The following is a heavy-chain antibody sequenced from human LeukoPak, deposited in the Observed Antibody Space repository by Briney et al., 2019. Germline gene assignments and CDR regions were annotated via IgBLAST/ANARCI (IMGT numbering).Heavy chain of an antibody. Sequence: GASVKVSCKASGYTFTGYYYMHWVRQAPGEGPEWMGWISGSTGDTNYAQKFQGRVTMTADTSSSTAYMELRSLRLDDMAVYYCARDENYGIFFNVDYWGQGTLVTVSS. V-gene: IGHV1-18*03. CDR1: GYTFTGYYY. J-gene: IGHJ4*02. CDR2: ISGSTGDT. D-gene: IGHD4-17*01. CDR3: ARDENYGIFFNVDY.